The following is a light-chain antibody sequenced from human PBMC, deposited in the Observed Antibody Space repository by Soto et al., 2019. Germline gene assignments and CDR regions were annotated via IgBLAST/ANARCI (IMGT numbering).Light chain of an antibody. V-gene: IGKV1-5*01. CDR3: QHYNTYGLT. J-gene: IGKJ4*02. CDR2: DAS. Sequence: IQMTQSPSTLSASVGDIVTITCRASQSVGNSLAWYQQRPGKAPKLLIFDASTLESGVPSKFSGSGSDTEFTFTISSLQPDDSATYYCQHYNTYGLTFGGGTKVDIK. CDR1: QSVGNS.